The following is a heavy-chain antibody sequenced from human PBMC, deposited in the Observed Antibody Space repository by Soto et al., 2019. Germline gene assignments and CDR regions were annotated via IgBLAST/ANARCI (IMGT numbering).Heavy chain of an antibody. Sequence: SGATLVNPAQTLTLTCTFSGFSLSTSGMCVSWIRQPPGKALEWLARIDWDDDKYYSTSLKTRLTISKDTSKNQVVLTMTNMDPVDTATYYCARMGQYYDILTGYWSGYYFDYWGQGTLVTVSS. CDR1: GFSLSTSGMC. D-gene: IGHD3-9*01. J-gene: IGHJ4*02. CDR3: ARMGQYYDILTGYWSGYYFDY. V-gene: IGHV2-70*11. CDR2: IDWDDDK.